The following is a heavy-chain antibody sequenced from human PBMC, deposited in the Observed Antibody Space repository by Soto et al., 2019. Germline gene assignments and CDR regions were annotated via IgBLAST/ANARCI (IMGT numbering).Heavy chain of an antibody. J-gene: IGHJ4*02. D-gene: IGHD2-21*01. Sequence: GGSLRLSCSASGFAFSSYAMHWVRQTPGKGLEYVSAISPQGGSTYYADSVKGRFTISRDDSKNTVYLQMSSLRPDDTAVYFCVNMMIARGAFDFWGQGTLVTVSS. V-gene: IGHV3-64D*06. CDR3: VNMMIARGAFDF. CDR2: ISPQGGST. CDR1: GFAFSSYA.